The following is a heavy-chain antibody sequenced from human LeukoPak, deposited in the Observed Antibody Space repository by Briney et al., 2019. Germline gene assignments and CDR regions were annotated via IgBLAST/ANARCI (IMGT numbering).Heavy chain of an antibody. V-gene: IGHV3-30*04. D-gene: IGHD1-14*01. J-gene: IGHJ4*02. Sequence: GGSLRLSCAASGFTFNNYIMHWVRQAPGKGLDWVAVILEDGSYQYYADSVKGRFTISRDNSKNTLFLQMNSLRGEDTAMYYCARVQGGGYRTADYWGQGTLVTVSS. CDR2: ILEDGSYQ. CDR1: GFTFNNYI. CDR3: ARVQGGGYRTADY.